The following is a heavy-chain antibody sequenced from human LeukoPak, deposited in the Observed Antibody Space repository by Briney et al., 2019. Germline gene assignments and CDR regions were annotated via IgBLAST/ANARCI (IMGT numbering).Heavy chain of an antibody. Sequence: GGSLRLSCAASGFTFSSYSMNWVRQAPGKGLEWVSSISSSSSYIYYADSVKGRFTISRDNSKNTLYLQMNSLRAEDTAVYYCAKFGDILTGYPYYFDYWGQGTLVTVSS. CDR2: ISSSSSYI. V-gene: IGHV3-21*04. CDR3: AKFGDILTGYPYYFDY. D-gene: IGHD3-9*01. CDR1: GFTFSSYS. J-gene: IGHJ4*02.